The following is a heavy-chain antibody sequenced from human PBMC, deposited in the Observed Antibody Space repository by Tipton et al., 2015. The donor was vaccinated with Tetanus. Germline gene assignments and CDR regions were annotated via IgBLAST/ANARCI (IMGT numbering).Heavy chain of an antibody. V-gene: IGHV4-4*07. CDR3: ARANNDYPKKGPFDY. J-gene: IGHJ4*02. Sequence: GLVKPSETLSLTCTVSRGPISSYYWSWIRQPAGKGLEWIGHISNGNPDYSPSLKNRVTLSVDLSKNEFSLKLRSVTAADTGVYYCARANNDYPKKGPFDYWGQGILVIVSS. D-gene: IGHD5-12*01. CDR2: ISNGNP. CDR1: RGPISSYY.